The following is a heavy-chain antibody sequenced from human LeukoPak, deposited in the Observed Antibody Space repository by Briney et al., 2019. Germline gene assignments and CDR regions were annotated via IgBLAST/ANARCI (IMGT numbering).Heavy chain of an antibody. CDR2: IYYSGST. D-gene: IGHD3-3*01. CDR3: AGESITIFGVVTKKFDY. J-gene: IGHJ4*02. Sequence: SETLSLTCTVSGGSVSSGSYYWSWIRQPPGKGLEWIGYIYYSGSTNYNPSLKSRVTISVDTSKNQFSLKLSSVSAADTAVYYCAGESITIFGVVTKKFDYWGQGTLVTVSP. CDR1: GGSVSSGSYY. V-gene: IGHV4-61*01.